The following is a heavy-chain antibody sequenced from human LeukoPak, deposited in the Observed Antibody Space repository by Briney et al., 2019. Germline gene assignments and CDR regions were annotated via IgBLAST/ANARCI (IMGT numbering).Heavy chain of an antibody. J-gene: IGHJ2*01. Sequence: ASVKVSCKVSGYTLTELSMHWVRQAPGKGLEWMGGFDPEDGETIYAQKFQGRVTMTEDTSTDTAYMELSSLRSEDTAVYYCATGVFLGAPWYFDLWGRGTLVTVSS. CDR3: ATGVFLGAPWYFDL. V-gene: IGHV1-24*01. D-gene: IGHD1-26*01. CDR1: GYTLTELS. CDR2: FDPEDGET.